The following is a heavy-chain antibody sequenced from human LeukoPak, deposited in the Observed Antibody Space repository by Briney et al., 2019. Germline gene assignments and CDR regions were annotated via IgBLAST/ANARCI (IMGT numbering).Heavy chain of an antibody. CDR1: GGSFSGYY. J-gene: IGHJ3*02. CDR3: ARGVGVYIAVAGTSAFDI. V-gene: IGHV4-34*01. D-gene: IGHD6-19*01. Sequence: SETLSLTCAVYGGSFSGYYWSWIRQPPGKGLEWIGEINHSGSTNYNPSLKSRVTISVDTSKNQFSLKLSSVTAADTAVYYCARGVGVYIAVAGTSAFDIWGQGTTVTVSS. CDR2: INHSGST.